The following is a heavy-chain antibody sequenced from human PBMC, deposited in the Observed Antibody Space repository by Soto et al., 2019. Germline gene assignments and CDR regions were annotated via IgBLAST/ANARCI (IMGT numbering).Heavy chain of an antibody. CDR1: GFTFSAYW. V-gene: IGHV3-74*01. CDR3: TGEPRVSSTGTGAH. D-gene: IGHD1-1*01. J-gene: IGHJ4*02. CDR2: ISDDGSTT. Sequence: PGGSLRLSCEVSGFTFSAYWMHWVRQAPGKGLVWVSRISDDGSTTTYADSVKGRFTISRDNAKNTLYLQMNSLRADDTGLYYCTGEPRVSSTGTGAHWGQGTLVTVSS.